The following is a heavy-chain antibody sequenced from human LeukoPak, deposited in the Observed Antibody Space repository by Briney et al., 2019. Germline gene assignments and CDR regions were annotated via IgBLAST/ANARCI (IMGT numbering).Heavy chain of an antibody. CDR1: GYTLTELS. CDR3: ATARGEYGSGSPSAFDI. Sequence: ASVKVSCKVSGYTLTELSMHWVRQAPGKGLEWMGGFDPEDGETIYAQKFQGRVTMTEDTSTDTAYMELSSLRSEDTAVYYCATARGEYGSGSPSAFDIWGQGTMVTVSS. J-gene: IGHJ3*02. V-gene: IGHV1-24*01. D-gene: IGHD3-10*01. CDR2: FDPEDGET.